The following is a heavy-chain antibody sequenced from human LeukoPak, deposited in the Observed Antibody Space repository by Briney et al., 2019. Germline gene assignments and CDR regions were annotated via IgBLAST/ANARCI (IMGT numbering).Heavy chain of an antibody. J-gene: IGHJ4*02. Sequence: GGSLRLSCAASGFTFSSYAMHWVRQAPGKGLEWVAVISYDGSNKYYADSVKGRFTISRDNSKNTLYLQMNSLRAEDTAVYYCARDRVYYDSSGYYALDYWGQGTLVTVSS. V-gene: IGHV3-30-3*01. D-gene: IGHD3-22*01. CDR3: ARDRVYYDSSGYYALDY. CDR1: GFTFSSYA. CDR2: ISYDGSNK.